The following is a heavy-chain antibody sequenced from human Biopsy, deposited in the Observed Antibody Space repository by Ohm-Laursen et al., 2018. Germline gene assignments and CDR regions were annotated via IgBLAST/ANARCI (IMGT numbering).Heavy chain of an antibody. CDR2: VNPNSGAT. V-gene: IGHV1-2*02. CDR1: GSTFNDYF. D-gene: IGHD3-10*01. CDR3: ARDRMTDVFGGPTRTDVFDS. J-gene: IGHJ4*02. Sequence: SVKVSCKASGSTFNDYFIHWVRQSPGQGLEWMGWVNPNSGATNSAENFRDRVTLTRDTSISAVYIELRRLKSDDAAVYYCARDRMTDVFGGPTRTDVFDSWGQGTLVTVSS.